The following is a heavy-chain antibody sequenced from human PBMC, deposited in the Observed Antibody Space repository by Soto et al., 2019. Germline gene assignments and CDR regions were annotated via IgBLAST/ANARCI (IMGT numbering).Heavy chain of an antibody. Sequence: GASVKVSCKASGGTFSSYAISWVRQAPGQGLEWMGGIIPIFGTANYAQKFQGRVTITADESTSTAYMELSSLRSEDTAVYYCARDWRGGYSGYDCYGYSYSWPVNGMDVWGQGTTVTVSS. J-gene: IGHJ6*02. CDR3: ARDWRGGYSGYDCYGYSYSWPVNGMDV. V-gene: IGHV1-69*13. CDR2: IIPIFGTA. D-gene: IGHD5-12*01. CDR1: GGTFSSYA.